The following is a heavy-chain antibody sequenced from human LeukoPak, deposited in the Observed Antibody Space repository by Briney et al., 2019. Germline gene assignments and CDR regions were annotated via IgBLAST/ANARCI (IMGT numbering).Heavy chain of an antibody. V-gene: IGHV4-59*01. CDR3: ARDGGYYGMDV. D-gene: IGHD3-16*01. CDR1: GGSISSYY. Sequence: PSETLSLTCTVSGGSISSYYWSWIRQPPGKGLEWIGYIYYSGSTNYNPSLKSRVTISVDTSKIQFSLKLSSVTAADTAVYYCARDGGYYGMDVWGQGTTVTVSS. CDR2: IYYSGST. J-gene: IGHJ6*02.